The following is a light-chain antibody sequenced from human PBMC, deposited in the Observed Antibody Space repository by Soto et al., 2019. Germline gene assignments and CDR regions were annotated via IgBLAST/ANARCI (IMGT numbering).Light chain of an antibody. CDR3: SSLTSNSTLYV. V-gene: IGLV2-14*01. Sequence: QSALTQPASVSGSPGQSITIACTETSSDVGGSNYVSWYQQHPGKAPKLMIYDVSYRPSGVSNRFSGSKSGNTASLTISGLQSEDDADYYCSSLTSNSTLYVFGTGTKLTVL. CDR1: SSDVGGSNY. J-gene: IGLJ1*01. CDR2: DVS.